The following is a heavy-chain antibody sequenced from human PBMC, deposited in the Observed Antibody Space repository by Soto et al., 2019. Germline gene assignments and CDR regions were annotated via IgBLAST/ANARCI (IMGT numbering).Heavy chain of an antibody. CDR1: GGSFSTYY. V-gene: IGHV4-34*01. CDR2: INHSGSN. Sequence: QLQQWGAGLLKPSETLSLTCVVSGGSFSTYYYNWIRQSPGKGLEWIGEINHSGSNNYSPSLKSRVTMSLDTSKNPFSLKLTSVTAADTAVYYCARGGSNDWQVAFDIWGQGTMVTVSS. D-gene: IGHD3-9*01. CDR3: ARGGSNDWQVAFDI. J-gene: IGHJ3*02.